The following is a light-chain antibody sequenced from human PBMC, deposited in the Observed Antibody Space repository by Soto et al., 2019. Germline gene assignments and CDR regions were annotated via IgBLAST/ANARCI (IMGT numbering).Light chain of an antibody. CDR2: EVN. J-gene: IGLJ2*01. CDR3: ASYAGSDTVL. V-gene: IGLV2-8*01. CDR1: SSDVGASNY. Sequence: QSALTQPPSASGSPGQSVTISCTGTSSDVGASNYVSWYQQHPGKAPRLMIYEVNKRPSGVPDRFSGSKSGNTASLTVSGLQADDEADYYCASYAGSDTVLFGGGTQLTVL.